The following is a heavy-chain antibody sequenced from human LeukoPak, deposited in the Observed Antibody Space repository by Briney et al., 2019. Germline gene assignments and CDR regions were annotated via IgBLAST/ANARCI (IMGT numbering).Heavy chain of an antibody. CDR3: ARGASRADY. Sequence: GGSLRLSCAASGFTFRSYNMNWVRQAPGKRPEWVSSISSSSSYIYYADSVKGRFTISRDNAKNSLYLQMNSLRAEDTALYYCARGASRADYWGRGTLVTVSS. CDR1: GFTFRSYN. CDR2: ISSSSSYI. V-gene: IGHV3-21*01. J-gene: IGHJ4*02.